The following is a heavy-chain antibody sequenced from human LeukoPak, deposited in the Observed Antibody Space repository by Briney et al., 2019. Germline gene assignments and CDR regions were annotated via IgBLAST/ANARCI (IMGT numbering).Heavy chain of an antibody. Sequence: PGGSLRLSCAASGFTFSTYAIHWVRQAPGRGLEWVAYISYDGITKYYADSVKGRFTISRDNSENILYIQVNSLRVEDTAVYYCARDAGAVAGTTYWYFDLWGRGTLVIVSS. CDR1: GFTFSTYA. J-gene: IGHJ2*01. D-gene: IGHD6-19*01. V-gene: IGHV3-30*14. CDR2: ISYDGITK. CDR3: ARDAGAVAGTTYWYFDL.